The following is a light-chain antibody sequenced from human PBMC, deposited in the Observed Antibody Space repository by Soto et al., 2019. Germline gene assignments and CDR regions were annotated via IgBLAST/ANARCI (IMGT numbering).Light chain of an antibody. Sequence: EILMTQSPDTLSLSPGESATLSCRASQRVYSNLAWYQQRPGQAPRLLICGASTRATGVPARFSGRGSGTELTLTISSLQSEDFAVYYCQQYTNWPPNTFGQGTRLEI. CDR2: GAS. V-gene: IGKV3-15*01. CDR1: QRVYSN. J-gene: IGKJ5*01. CDR3: QQYTNWPPNT.